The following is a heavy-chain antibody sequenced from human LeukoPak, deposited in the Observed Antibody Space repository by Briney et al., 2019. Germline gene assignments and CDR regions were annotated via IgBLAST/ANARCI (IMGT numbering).Heavy chain of an antibody. CDR1: GFTFSSSA. CDR2: IGRGGTT. V-gene: IGHV3-23*01. D-gene: IGHD3-10*01. Sequence: PGGSLRLSCAASGFTFSSSAMSWVRQAPGKGLEWVSAIGRGGTTYYTDSVKGRFTISRDNSRNTLYLQMNSLRAEGTAIYYCARGAYGEYDYWGQGTLVTVSS. J-gene: IGHJ4*02. CDR3: ARGAYGEYDY.